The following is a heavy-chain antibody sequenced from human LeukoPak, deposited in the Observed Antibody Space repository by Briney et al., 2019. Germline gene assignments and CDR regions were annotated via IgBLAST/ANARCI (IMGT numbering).Heavy chain of an antibody. J-gene: IGHJ4*02. V-gene: IGHV1-18*01. D-gene: IGHD1-26*01. Sequence: ASVKVSCKASGYTFTSYGISWLRQAPRQGLEWMGWISAYNGNTKYAQKLQGRVTMTTDTSTSTTYMELRSLRSDDTAVYYCAREGEYYFDYWGQGTLVTVSS. CDR2: ISAYNGNT. CDR3: AREGEYYFDY. CDR1: GYTFTSYG.